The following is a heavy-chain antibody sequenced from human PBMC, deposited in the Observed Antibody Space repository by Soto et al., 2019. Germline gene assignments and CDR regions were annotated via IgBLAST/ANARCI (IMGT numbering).Heavy chain of an antibody. V-gene: IGHV3-21*04. CDR2: VSKSDYT. J-gene: IGHJ4*02. CDR3: AREDSIILPAVSDF. Sequence: PGGSLRLACVVYGFPFNNYVINWVRQAPGKGLEWVSTVSKSDYTYYSDFVKGRFTISRDNAKNTESLKMNTLRAEDTAVYSCAREDSIILPAVSDFCGQGPLLTVSA. CDR1: GFPFNNYV. D-gene: IGHD2-2*01.